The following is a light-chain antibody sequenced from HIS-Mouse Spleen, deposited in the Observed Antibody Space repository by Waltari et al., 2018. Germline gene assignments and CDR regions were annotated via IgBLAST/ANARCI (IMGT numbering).Light chain of an antibody. CDR3: QQYNNWRWT. CDR1: QSVSSN. Sequence: EIVMTQSPATLSVSPGERATPSCRASQSVSSNLAWYQQKPGQAPRLLIYGASTRATGIPARFSGSGSGTEFTLTISSLQSEDFAVYYCQQYNNWRWTFGQGTKVEIK. J-gene: IGKJ1*01. CDR2: GAS. V-gene: IGKV3-15*01.